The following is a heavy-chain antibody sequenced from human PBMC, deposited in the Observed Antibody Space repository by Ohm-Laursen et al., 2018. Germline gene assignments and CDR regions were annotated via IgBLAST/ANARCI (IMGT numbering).Heavy chain of an antibody. D-gene: IGHD6-25*01. Sequence: SLRLSCAAFGFTFSSYAMSWVCQAPGKGLEWVSAVSGTGDNTYYADSVKGRFTISRDNSKNTLYLQMNSLRDEDTAVYYCATAGPYSGDDYWGQGTLVNVSS. CDR2: VSGTGDNT. J-gene: IGHJ4*02. CDR1: GFTFSSYA. V-gene: IGHV3-23*01. CDR3: ATAGPYSGDDY.